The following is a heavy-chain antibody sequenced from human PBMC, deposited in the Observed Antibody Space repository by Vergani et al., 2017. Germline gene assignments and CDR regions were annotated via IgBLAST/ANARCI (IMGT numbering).Heavy chain of an antibody. CDR1: GFTFNSYA. V-gene: IGHV3-23*01. CDR2: INNNGGST. Sequence: QLLESGGGLIQPGGSLRLSCAASGFTFNSYAMTWVRQAPGKGLEWVSGINNNGGSTYYADSVKGRFTISRDNSKNSLYLQMTDLRAEDTATYYCAKVSGSTSCPYGRGAFDVWGHGTMVTVSS. D-gene: IGHD2-2*01. CDR3: AKVSGSTSCPYGRGAFDV. J-gene: IGHJ3*01.